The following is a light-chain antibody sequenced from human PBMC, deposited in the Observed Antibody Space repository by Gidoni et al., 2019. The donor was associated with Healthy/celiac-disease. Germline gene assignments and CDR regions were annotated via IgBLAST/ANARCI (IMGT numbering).Light chain of an antibody. CDR2: DAS. CDR1: QDISNY. J-gene: IGKJ3*01. CDR3: QQYDNGVT. Sequence: DIQMTQSPSSLSASVGDRVTITCQASQDISNYLNWYQQKPGKAPKLLIYDASNLETGVPTSFSGSGSGTDFTFTICCLQPEDIATYYCQQYDNGVTFGPGTKVEIK. V-gene: IGKV1-33*01.